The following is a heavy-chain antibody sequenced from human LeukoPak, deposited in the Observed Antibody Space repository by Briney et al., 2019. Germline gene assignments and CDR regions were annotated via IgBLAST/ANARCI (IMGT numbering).Heavy chain of an antibody. D-gene: IGHD3-10*01. CDR2: IGTAGDT. Sequence: GGSLRLSCAASGFTFSSYDMHWVRQATGKGLEWVSAIGTAGDTYYPGSVKGRFTISRENAKNSLYLQMNSLRAWDTAVYYCARSVLPKRDDAFDIWGQGTMVTVSS. V-gene: IGHV3-13*01. CDR3: ARSVLPKRDDAFDI. J-gene: IGHJ3*02. CDR1: GFTFSSYD.